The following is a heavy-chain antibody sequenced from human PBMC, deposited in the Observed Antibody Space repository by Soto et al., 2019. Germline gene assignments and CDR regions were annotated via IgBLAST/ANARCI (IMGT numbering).Heavy chain of an antibody. CDR3: ARDGYCSSTSRYPSPSYYYYGMDV. J-gene: IGHJ6*02. CDR1: GFTFSSYW. Sequence: PGGSLRLSCAASGFTFSSYWMSWVRQAPGKGLEWVANIKQDGSEKYYVDSVKGRFTISRDNAKNSLYLQMNSLRAEDTAVYYCARDGYCSSTSRYPSPSYYYYGMDVWGQGTTVTVSS. CDR2: IKQDGSEK. V-gene: IGHV3-7*01. D-gene: IGHD2-2*03.